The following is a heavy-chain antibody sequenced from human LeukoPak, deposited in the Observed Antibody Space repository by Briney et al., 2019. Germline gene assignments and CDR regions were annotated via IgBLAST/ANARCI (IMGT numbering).Heavy chain of an antibody. D-gene: IGHD3-22*01. Sequence: SETLSLTCTVSGGSISSYYWSWIRQPPGKGLEWIGYIYYSGSTNYNPSLKSRVTISVDTSKNQFSLKLSSVTAADTAVYYRARGSDSSGYSSYYYYYYMDVWGKGTTVTVSS. CDR1: GGSISSYY. V-gene: IGHV4-59*01. CDR3: ARGSDSSGYSSYYYYYYMDV. J-gene: IGHJ6*03. CDR2: IYYSGST.